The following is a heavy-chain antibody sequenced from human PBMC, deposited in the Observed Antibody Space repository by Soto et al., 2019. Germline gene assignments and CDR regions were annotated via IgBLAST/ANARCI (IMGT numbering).Heavy chain of an antibody. CDR3: ASHYDSSGDYYRGLDY. D-gene: IGHD3-22*01. J-gene: IGHJ4*02. V-gene: IGHV1-69*12. Sequence: QVQLVQSGAEVKKPGSSVKVSCKASGGTFSSYAISWVRQAPGQGLEWMGGIIPIFGTADYAQKFQGRVTITADESTSTAYMELGSLRSEDTAVYYCASHYDSSGDYYRGLDYCGQGTLVTVSS. CDR1: GGTFSSYA. CDR2: IIPIFGTA.